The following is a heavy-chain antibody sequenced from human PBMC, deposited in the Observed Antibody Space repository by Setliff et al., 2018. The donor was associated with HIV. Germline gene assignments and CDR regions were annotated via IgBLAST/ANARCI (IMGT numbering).Heavy chain of an antibody. Sequence: GGSLRLSCATSGFTFDSYSIIWVRQAPGKGLEWVSYISGLGGGTIYYADSVRGRFTISRDDAEKSVYLQMNSLRAEDTAVYYCARDRGDGYEPDASAFDIWGQGTMVTVSS. J-gene: IGHJ3*02. V-gene: IGHV3-48*01. CDR1: GFTFDSYS. CDR3: ARDRGDGYEPDASAFDI. D-gene: IGHD5-12*01. CDR2: ISGLGGGTI.